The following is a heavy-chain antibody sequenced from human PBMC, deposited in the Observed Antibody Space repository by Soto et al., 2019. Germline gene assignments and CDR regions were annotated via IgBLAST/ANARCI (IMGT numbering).Heavy chain of an antibody. CDR1: SLSSGSYY. D-gene: IGHD3-9*01. Sequence: SLSSGSYYLSWIRQSPGQGLEWIGYIYYSGTTKYNPSLKIRVSISVDTSKNQFSLRLTSLSAADTAVYYCARDASPYFDLLSAFHPWGQGTLVTVSS. J-gene: IGHJ5*02. CDR3: ARDASPYFDLLSAFHP. CDR2: IYYSGTT. V-gene: IGHV4-61*01.